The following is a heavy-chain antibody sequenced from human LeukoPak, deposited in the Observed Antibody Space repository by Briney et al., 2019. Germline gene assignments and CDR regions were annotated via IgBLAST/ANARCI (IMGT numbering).Heavy chain of an antibody. CDR3: AKPPYDILTGYPFDYFDY. V-gene: IGHV3-30*18. CDR2: ISYDGSNI. CDR1: GFTFSSYG. D-gene: IGHD3-9*01. Sequence: GGSLRLSCAASGFTFSSYGMHWVRQAPGKGLEWVAVISYDGSNIYYADSVKGRFTISRDNSKNTLYLQMNSLRAEDTAVYYCAKPPYDILTGYPFDYFDYWGQGTLVTVSS. J-gene: IGHJ4*02.